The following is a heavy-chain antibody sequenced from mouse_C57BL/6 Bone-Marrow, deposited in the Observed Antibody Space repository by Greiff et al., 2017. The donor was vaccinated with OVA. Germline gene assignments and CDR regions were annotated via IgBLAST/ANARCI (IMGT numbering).Heavy chain of an antibody. D-gene: IGHD1-1*01. CDR2: IWWDDDK. CDR1: GFSLSTFGMG. CDR3: APLLRFYFDY. V-gene: IGHV8-8*01. J-gene: IGHJ2*01. Sequence: QVTLKVSGPGILQPSQTLSLTCSFSGFSLSTFGMGVGWIRQPSGKGLEWLAPIWWDDDKYYNPALKSRLTISKDTPKTQVFLKIANVDTADTATYYCAPLLRFYFDYWGQGTTLTVSS.